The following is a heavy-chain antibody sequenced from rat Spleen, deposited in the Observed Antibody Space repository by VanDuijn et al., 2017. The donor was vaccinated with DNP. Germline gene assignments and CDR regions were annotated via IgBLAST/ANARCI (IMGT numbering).Heavy chain of an antibody. CDR1: GFTFSDYN. D-gene: IGHD1-11*01. CDR3: ATSTAPGLFWSFDF. Sequence: EVQLVESGGGLVQPGRSLKLSCAASGFTFSDYNMAWVRQAPKKGLEWVAAISYYGGYTYYRYSVKGRFTISRDNAKNTQYLQMDSLRSEDTASYYCATSTAPGLFWSFDFWGPGTMVTVSS. CDR2: ISYYGGYT. V-gene: IGHV5-7*01. J-gene: IGHJ1*01.